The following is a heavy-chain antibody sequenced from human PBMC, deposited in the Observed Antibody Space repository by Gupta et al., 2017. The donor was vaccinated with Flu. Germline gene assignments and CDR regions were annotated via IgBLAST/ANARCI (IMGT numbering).Heavy chain of an antibody. Sequence: EVLLVESGGGLVQPGGSLRLSCAASGFTFSSYWMHWVRQAPGKGLVWVSRINSDGRSTSDADSVKGRFKISRDKPKNTLYLKMTSLRAEDTAVYDGARDVGRGIDDGGQGTMVTVYS. CDR3: ARDVGRGIDD. V-gene: IGHV3-74*01. CDR2: INSDGRST. CDR1: GFTFSSYW. J-gene: IGHJ4*02. D-gene: IGHD3-16*01.